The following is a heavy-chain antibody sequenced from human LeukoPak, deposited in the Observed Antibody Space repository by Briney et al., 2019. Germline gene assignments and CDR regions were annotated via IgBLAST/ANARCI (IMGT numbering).Heavy chain of an antibody. D-gene: IGHD6-13*01. CDR3: ARVGYSSSWYDSHYYYYGMDV. J-gene: IGHJ6*02. CDR1: GFTFSSYW. Sequence: GGSLRLSCAASGFTFSSYWMSWVRQAPGKGLEWVANIKQDGSEKYYVDSVKGRFTISRDNAKNSLYLQMNSLRAEDTAVYYCARVGYSSSWYDSHYYYYGMDVWGQGTTVTV. V-gene: IGHV3-7*01. CDR2: IKQDGSEK.